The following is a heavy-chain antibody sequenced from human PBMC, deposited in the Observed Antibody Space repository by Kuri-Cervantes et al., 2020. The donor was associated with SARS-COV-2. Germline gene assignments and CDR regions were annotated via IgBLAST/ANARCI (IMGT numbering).Heavy chain of an antibody. V-gene: IGHV3-21*01. Sequence: GESLKISCAASGFTFSSYSMNWVRQAPGKGLEWVSSISSSSSYIYYADSVKGRFTISRDNAKNSLYLQMNSLRAEDTAVYYCARVLEQQLVLGTCDYWGQGTLVTVSS. CDR2: ISSSSSYI. D-gene: IGHD6-13*01. CDR1: GFTFSSYS. CDR3: ARVLEQQLVLGTCDY. J-gene: IGHJ4*02.